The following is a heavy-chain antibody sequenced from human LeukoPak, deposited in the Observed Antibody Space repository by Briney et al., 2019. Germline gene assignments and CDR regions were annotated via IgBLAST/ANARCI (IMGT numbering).Heavy chain of an antibody. Sequence: GGSLRLSCAVSGFSFTNFWMSWVRQAPGRGLVWVANIHPEGNEKYHVESVKGRFTISRDNTKNLLFLQMNGLRVEDTAVYYCARGDAFSGDHWGQGTLATVSS. CDR3: ARGDAFSGDH. V-gene: IGHV3-7*04. CDR1: GFSFTNFW. J-gene: IGHJ4*02. CDR2: IHPEGNEK.